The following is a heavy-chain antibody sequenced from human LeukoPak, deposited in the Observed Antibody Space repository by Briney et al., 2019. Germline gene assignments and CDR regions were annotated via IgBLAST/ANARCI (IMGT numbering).Heavy chain of an antibody. D-gene: IGHD2-8*02. CDR2: IYYSGST. CDR3: ARNVVLDNFDY. Sequence: TSETLSLTCTVSGGSISSSSYYWGWIRQPPGKGLEWIGSIYYSGSTYYNPSLKSRVTISVDTSKNQFSLKLSSVTAADTAVYYCARNVVLDNFDYWGQGTLVTVSS. J-gene: IGHJ4*02. V-gene: IGHV4-39*01. CDR1: GGSISSSSYY.